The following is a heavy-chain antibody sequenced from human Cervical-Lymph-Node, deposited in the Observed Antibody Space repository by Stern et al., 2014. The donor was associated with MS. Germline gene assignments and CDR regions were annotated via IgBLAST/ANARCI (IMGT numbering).Heavy chain of an antibody. CDR2: IHNSGST. V-gene: IGHV4-59*01. J-gene: IGHJ5*01. D-gene: IGHD6-13*01. CDR1: GGSISSYY. CDR3: ARGYSSSWYWFDS. Sequence: QVQLVESGPGLVKPSETLSLTCTVSGGSISSYYWSWIRQTPGKGLEWIVNIHNSGSTNYNPSLKSRVTISVDTSKNQFSLKLSSVTAADTAVYFCARGYSSSWYWFDSWGQGTQVTVSS.